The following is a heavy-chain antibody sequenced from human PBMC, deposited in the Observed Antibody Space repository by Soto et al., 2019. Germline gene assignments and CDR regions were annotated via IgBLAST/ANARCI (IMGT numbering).Heavy chain of an antibody. CDR2: IYYSGNT. J-gene: IGHJ3*02. Sequence: SETLSLTCTVSGDSISSDAYYRSWVRQYPGKGLEWIGYIYYSGNTYYSPSLTSRVSISVEMSKNQFSLKLSSVTAADTAVYYCARQYKGPLDIWGQGIMVTVSS. D-gene: IGHD1-20*01. CDR3: ARQYKGPLDI. CDR1: GDSISSDAYY. V-gene: IGHV4-31*03.